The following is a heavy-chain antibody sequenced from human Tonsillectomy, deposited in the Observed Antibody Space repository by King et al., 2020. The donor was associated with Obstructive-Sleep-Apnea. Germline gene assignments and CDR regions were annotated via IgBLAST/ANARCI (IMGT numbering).Heavy chain of an antibody. CDR2: ISSSSSYT. V-gene: IGHV3-11*06. Sequence: VQLVESGGGLVKPGGSLRLSCAASGFIFSDYYMSWIRQAPGKGLEWVSYISSSSSYTNYADSVKGRFIISRDNAKNSLYLQMNSLRAEDTAVYYCAREPAASDAVDYWGQGTLVTVSA. CDR3: AREPAASDAVDY. J-gene: IGHJ4*02. D-gene: IGHD2-2*01. CDR1: GFIFSDYY.